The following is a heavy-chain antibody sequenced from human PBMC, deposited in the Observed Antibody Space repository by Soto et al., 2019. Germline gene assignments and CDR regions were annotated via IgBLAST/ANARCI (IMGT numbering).Heavy chain of an antibody. J-gene: IGHJ3*02. CDR1: GFTFTSYA. CDR3: AKEMALIAKGAFDM. CDR2: ITGGGGDTT. D-gene: IGHD2-21*01. Sequence: EVQLLESGGGLVQPGGSLRLSCAASGFTFTSYAMSWVRQAPGKGLEWVAAITGGGGDTTYYADSVKGRLSISKDKSKNTVYLQLNSLRAEDTAVYYCAKEMALIAKGAFDMRGQGTRVMGSS. V-gene: IGHV3-23*01.